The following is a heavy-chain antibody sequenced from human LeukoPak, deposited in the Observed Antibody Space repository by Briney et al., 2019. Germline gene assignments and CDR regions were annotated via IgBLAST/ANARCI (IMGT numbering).Heavy chain of an antibody. CDR2: IYYSGST. Sequence: SETLSLTCTVSGGSISSGDYYWSWIRQPPGKGLEWIGYIYYSGSTYYNPSLKSRVTISVDTSKNQFSLKLSSVTAADTAVYYWARAGGGYSGSYYKAMVGNFDYWGQGTLVTVSS. CDR1: GGSISSGDYY. CDR3: ARAGGGYSGSYYKAMVGNFDY. D-gene: IGHD3-10*01. J-gene: IGHJ4*02. V-gene: IGHV4-30-4*01.